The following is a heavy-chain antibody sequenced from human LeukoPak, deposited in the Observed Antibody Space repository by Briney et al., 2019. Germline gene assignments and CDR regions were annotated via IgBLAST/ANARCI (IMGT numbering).Heavy chain of an antibody. V-gene: IGHV3-30*02. J-gene: IGHJ6*04. CDR3: AKDQCSGGSCALGLDV. CDR2: IRYDGSNK. D-gene: IGHD2-15*01. CDR1: GFTFSSYG. Sequence: GGSLRLSCAASGFTFSSYGMHWVRQAPGKGLEWVAFIRYDGSNKYYADSVKGRFTISRDNSKNTPYLQMNSLRAEDTAVYYCAKDQCSGGSCALGLDVWGKGTTVTVSS.